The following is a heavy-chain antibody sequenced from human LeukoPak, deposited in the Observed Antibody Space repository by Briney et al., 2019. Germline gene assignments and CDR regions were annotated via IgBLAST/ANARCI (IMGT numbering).Heavy chain of an antibody. Sequence: PGGSLRLSCVGSGFDFSSYTMNWVRQAPGKGLEWVSSISSSSYIYYADSVKGRFTISRDNAKNSLYLQMNSLRAEDTAVYYCARALSSSWYRDYFDYWGQGTLVPSPQ. D-gene: IGHD6-13*01. V-gene: IGHV3-69-1*01. CDR3: ARALSSSWYRDYFDY. CDR1: GFDFSSYT. CDR2: ISSSSYI. J-gene: IGHJ4*02.